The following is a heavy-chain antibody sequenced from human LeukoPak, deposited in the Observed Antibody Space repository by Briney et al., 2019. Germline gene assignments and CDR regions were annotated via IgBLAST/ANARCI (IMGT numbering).Heavy chain of an antibody. CDR1: GYTFTSYY. CDR3: ARGGGVVLRSYMDV. V-gene: IGHV1-46*01. Sequence: GASVKVSCKASGYTFTSYYMHWVRQAPGQGLEWMGIINPSGGSTSYAQKFQGRVTMTRDTSIVYMELSSLRSEDTAVYYCARGGGVVLRSYMDVWGKGTTVTISS. J-gene: IGHJ6*03. CDR2: INPSGGST. D-gene: IGHD3-3*01.